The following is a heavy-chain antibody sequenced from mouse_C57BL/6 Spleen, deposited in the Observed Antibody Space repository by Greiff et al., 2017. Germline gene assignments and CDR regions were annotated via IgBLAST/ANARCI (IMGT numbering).Heavy chain of an antibody. CDR3: ARNGWDYFDY. J-gene: IGHJ2*01. CDR1: GFTFSDYG. D-gene: IGHD1-2*01. CDR2: ISSGSSTI. Sequence: VQLKESGGGLVKPGGSLKLSCAASGFTFSDYGMHWVRQAPEKGLEWVAYISSGSSTIYYADTVKGRFTISRDNAKNTLFLQMTSLRSEDTAMYYCARNGWDYFDYWGQGTTLTVSS. V-gene: IGHV5-17*01.